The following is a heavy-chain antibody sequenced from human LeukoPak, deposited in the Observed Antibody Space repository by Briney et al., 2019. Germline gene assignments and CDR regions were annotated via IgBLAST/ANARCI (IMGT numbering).Heavy chain of an antibody. Sequence: SETLSLTCAVSGGSISSSNWWSWVRQPPGKGLEWIGEIYHSGSTNYNPSLKSRVTISVDKSKNQFSLKLSSVTAADTAVYYCARASMIAAAANFDYWGQGTLVTVSS. J-gene: IGHJ4*02. CDR3: ARASMIAAAANFDY. CDR2: IYHSGST. D-gene: IGHD6-13*01. V-gene: IGHV4-4*02. CDR1: GGSISSSNW.